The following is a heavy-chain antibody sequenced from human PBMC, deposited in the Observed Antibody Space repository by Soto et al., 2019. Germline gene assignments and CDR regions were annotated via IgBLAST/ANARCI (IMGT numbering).Heavy chain of an antibody. CDR1: GYTFTSYA. CDR3: ARVVPYDILTGYYKGYYGMDV. CDR2: INAGNGNT. D-gene: IGHD3-9*01. Sequence: ASVKVSCKASGYTFTSYAMHWVRQAPGQRLEWMGWINAGNGNTKYSQKFQGRVTITRDTSASTAYMELSSLRSEDTAVYYCARVVPYDILTGYYKGYYGMDVWGQGTTVTV. J-gene: IGHJ6*02. V-gene: IGHV1-3*01.